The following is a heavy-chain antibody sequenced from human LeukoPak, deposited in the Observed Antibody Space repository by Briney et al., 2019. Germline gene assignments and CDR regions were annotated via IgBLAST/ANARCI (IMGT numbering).Heavy chain of an antibody. Sequence: GGSLRLSCAASGFTFNSYWKSWVRQAPGKGLEWVANIDPDGSEKQYGDSVKGRFTTSRDNAKNSLYLQMNSLRAEDTAIYYCARIYYFGDNNWRYFDNWGQGTLVTVSS. CDR2: IDPDGSEK. CDR3: ARIYYFGDNNWRYFDN. J-gene: IGHJ4*02. CDR1: GFTFNSYW. V-gene: IGHV3-7*01. D-gene: IGHD3-10*01.